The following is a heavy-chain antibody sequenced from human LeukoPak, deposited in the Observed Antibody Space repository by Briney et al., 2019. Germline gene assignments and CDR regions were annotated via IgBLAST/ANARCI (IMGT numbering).Heavy chain of an antibody. J-gene: IGHJ4*02. CDR3: ATNALLVPSTFDS. Sequence: SETLSLTCSVSGSSISDSYWSWIRQPPGKQMEWVGFVSDRGGTTYNPSLRSRVNISLDTSQNQFSLKVTSVTAADTAVYYCATNALLVPSTFDSWGRGTLVIVSS. V-gene: IGHV4-59*12. CDR2: VSDRGGT. D-gene: IGHD6-6*01. CDR1: GSSISDSY.